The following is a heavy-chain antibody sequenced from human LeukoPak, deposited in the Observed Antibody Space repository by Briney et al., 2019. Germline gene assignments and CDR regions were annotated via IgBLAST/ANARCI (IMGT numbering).Heavy chain of an antibody. V-gene: IGHV3-11*01. CDR1: GFTFSDYY. Sequence: GGTLRLSCAASGFTFSDYYRRWIRQAGGKGREWGSYISSSGSTKYSADSVKARFPISRHHAKTSLYLQMNSLRAEYTPVYYCARGPVPVPNSDSSRYNYYYYGMDVWGQGTPVTVSS. CDR3: ARGPVPVPNSDSSRYNYYYYGMDV. D-gene: IGHD3-22*01. CDR2: ISSSGSTK. J-gene: IGHJ6*02.